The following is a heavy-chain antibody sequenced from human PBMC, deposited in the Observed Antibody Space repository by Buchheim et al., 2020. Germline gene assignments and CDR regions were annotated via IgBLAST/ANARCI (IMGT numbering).Heavy chain of an antibody. CDR3: ARGWSVVTDY. CDR1: GFTFSSYS. CDR2: ISSGSSGNTI. Sequence: VQLVESGGGLVQPGGSLRLSCVASGFTFSSYSMNWVRQAPGKGLEWVSYISSGSSGNTIYYADSVKGRFTISRDNAESSLYLQMSSLRAEDTAVYFCARGWSVVTDYWGQGT. J-gene: IGHJ4*02. V-gene: IGHV3-48*01. D-gene: IGHD2-15*01.